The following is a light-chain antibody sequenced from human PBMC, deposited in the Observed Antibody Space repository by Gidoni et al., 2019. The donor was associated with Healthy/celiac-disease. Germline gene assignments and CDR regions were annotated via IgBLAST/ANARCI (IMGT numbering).Light chain of an antibody. CDR3: QAWDSSTVV. CDR2: QDS. J-gene: IGLJ2*01. CDR1: KLGDKY. Sequence: SYELTQPRPVSVLPGQTASITCSGDKLGDKYACWYQQKPGQSPVLVIYQDSKRPSGIPERFSGSNSGNTATLTISGTQAMDEADYYCQAWDSSTVVFGGGTKLTVL. V-gene: IGLV3-1*01.